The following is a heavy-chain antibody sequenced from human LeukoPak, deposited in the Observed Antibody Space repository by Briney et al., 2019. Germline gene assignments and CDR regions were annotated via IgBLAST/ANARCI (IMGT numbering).Heavy chain of an antibody. J-gene: IGHJ4*02. CDR2: ISDSGGRT. V-gene: IGHV3-23*01. Sequence: PGGSLRLSCAVSGITLSNYGMSWVRRTPGKGLEWVAGISDSGGRTSYADSVKGRFTISRDNPKNTLYLQMNSLRAEDTAVYFCAKRGVVIRVILVGFHKEAQYFDSWGQGALVTVSS. D-gene: IGHD3-22*01. CDR3: AKRGVVIRVILVGFHKEAQYFDS. CDR1: GITLSNYG.